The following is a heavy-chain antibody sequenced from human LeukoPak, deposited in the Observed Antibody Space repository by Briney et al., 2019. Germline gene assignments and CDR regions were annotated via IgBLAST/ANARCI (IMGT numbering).Heavy chain of an antibody. J-gene: IGHJ5*02. CDR3: ARDSLRIQSGTTP. Sequence: PSETLSLTCIVSGGSITSSSYYWGWIRQPPGKGLEWIGTIYYSGNTYYNPSLKSRVTISVDTSKNQFSLKLSSVTAADTALYYCARDSLRIQSGTTPWGQGTLVTVSS. CDR1: GGSITSSSYY. V-gene: IGHV4-39*07. D-gene: IGHD1-1*01. CDR2: IYYSGNT.